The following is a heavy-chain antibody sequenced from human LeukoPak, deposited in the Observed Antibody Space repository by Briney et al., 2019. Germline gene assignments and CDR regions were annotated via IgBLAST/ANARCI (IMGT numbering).Heavy chain of an antibody. CDR1: GYTFIDYY. CDR3: ARDRSLLTMVWFDY. J-gene: IGHJ4*02. CDR2: INPNGGDT. Sequence: EASVKVSCKASGYTFIDYYMHWVRLAPGQGLEWMGWINPNGGDTKYAHKFQGRVTMTRDTSISTAYMEFNSLRSDDTALYYCARDRSLLTMVWFDYWGQGTLVTVSS. V-gene: IGHV1-2*02. D-gene: IGHD3-10*01.